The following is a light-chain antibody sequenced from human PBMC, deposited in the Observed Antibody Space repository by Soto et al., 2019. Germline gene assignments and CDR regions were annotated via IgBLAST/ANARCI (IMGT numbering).Light chain of an antibody. V-gene: IGKV3-20*01. CDR3: QQYDGSPRT. Sequence: ELVLTQSPGTLSLSPGERATLSCRASQSLTSSYLAWYQQKPGQAPRLLIYGASSRATGIPDRFTGSGSGTDFTLTISRLEPEDCSVYYCQQYDGSPRTFAQRTTVEIK. J-gene: IGKJ1*01. CDR1: QSLTSSY. CDR2: GAS.